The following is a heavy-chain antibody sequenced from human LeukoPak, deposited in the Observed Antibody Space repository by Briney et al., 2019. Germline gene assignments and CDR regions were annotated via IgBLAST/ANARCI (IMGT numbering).Heavy chain of an antibody. Sequence: SETLSLTCAVYGGSFSGYYWSWIRQPPGKGLEWIGEINHSGSTNYNPSLKSRVTISVDTSKNQFSLKLSSVTAADTAVYYCARERYFDWLLDWGQGTLVTVSS. CDR1: GGSFSGYY. CDR3: ARERYFDWLLD. D-gene: IGHD3-9*01. V-gene: IGHV4-34*01. J-gene: IGHJ4*02. CDR2: INHSGST.